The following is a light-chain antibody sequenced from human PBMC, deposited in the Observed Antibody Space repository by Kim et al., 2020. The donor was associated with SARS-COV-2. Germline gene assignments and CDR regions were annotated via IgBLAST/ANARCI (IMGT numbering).Light chain of an antibody. Sequence: EIVLTQSPATLSLSPGERATLSCRASQSVSSYLAWYQQKPGQAPRLLIFDVSNRATGIPARFSGSGSGTDFTLTISSLEPEDFAIYYCQQRRHWPFAFGPGTKVDIK. CDR3: QQRRHWPFA. CDR2: DVS. CDR1: QSVSSY. V-gene: IGKV3-11*01. J-gene: IGKJ3*01.